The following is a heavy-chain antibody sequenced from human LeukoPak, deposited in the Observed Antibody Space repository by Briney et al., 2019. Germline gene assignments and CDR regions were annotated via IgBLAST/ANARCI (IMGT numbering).Heavy chain of an antibody. D-gene: IGHD3-10*01. Sequence: GASVKVSCKASGYTFSDFGITWVRQAPGQGVEWMGWIGAYNDNTNYPQKFQGRVTLTTDTSTSTAYMELSRLRSDDTAVYYCARGSGASGIYGMDVWGQGTTVTVSS. CDR1: GYTFSDFG. J-gene: IGHJ6*02. V-gene: IGHV1-18*01. CDR2: IGAYNDNT. CDR3: ARGSGASGIYGMDV.